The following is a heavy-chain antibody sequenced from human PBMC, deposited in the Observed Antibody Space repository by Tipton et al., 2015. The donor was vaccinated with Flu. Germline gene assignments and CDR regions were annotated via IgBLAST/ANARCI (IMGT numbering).Heavy chain of an antibody. CDR2: IYYSGTT. V-gene: IGHV4-39*07. CDR3: ARDLWNDRRAYYYYGVDV. Sequence: TLSLTCTVSGDSISTTIYYWGWVRQPPGKGLEWIGSIYYSGTTYYNPSLKSRVTISVDSSKNEFSLTLASLTAADTAVYYCARDLWNDRRAYYYYGVDVWGQGTTATVSS. D-gene: IGHD1-1*01. CDR1: GDSISTTIYY. J-gene: IGHJ6*02.